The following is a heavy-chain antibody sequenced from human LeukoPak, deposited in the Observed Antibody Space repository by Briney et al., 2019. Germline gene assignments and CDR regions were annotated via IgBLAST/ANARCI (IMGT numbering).Heavy chain of an antibody. CDR2: IYHSGGT. J-gene: IGHJ4*02. Sequence: SETLSLTCVVSGGSISSSNWWSWVRQPPGKGLEWIGEIYHSGGTNSNPSLKSRVTISLDKSKNHFSLNLSSVTAADSAMYYCARASHWNQLHYFDYWGQGTLVTVSS. CDR3: ARASHWNQLHYFDY. V-gene: IGHV4-4*02. D-gene: IGHD1-1*01. CDR1: GGSISSSNW.